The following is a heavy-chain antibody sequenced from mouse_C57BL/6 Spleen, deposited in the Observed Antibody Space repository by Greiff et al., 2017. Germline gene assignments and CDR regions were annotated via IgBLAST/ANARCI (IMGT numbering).Heavy chain of an antibody. CDR2: INPGSGGT. CDR1: GYAFTNYL. CDR3: ACGGWLLSYYYYAMDY. D-gene: IGHD2-3*01. V-gene: IGHV1-54*01. J-gene: IGHJ4*01. Sequence: VQLQQSGAELVRPGTSVKVSCKASGYAFTNYLIAWVKQRPGQGLEWIGVINPGSGGTNYNEKFKGKATLTADKSSSTAYMQLSSLTSEDSAVYFCACGGWLLSYYYYAMDYWGQGTSVTVSS.